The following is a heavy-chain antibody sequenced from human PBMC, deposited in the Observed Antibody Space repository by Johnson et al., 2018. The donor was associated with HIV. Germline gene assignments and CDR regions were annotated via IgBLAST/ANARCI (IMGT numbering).Heavy chain of an antibody. Sequence: QVQLVESGGGVVQPGRSLRLSCAASGFTFSSYAMHWVRQAPGKGLEWVAVISYDGSNKYYADSVKGRFTISRDNSKNTLYLQMHSLRADDTALYYCAKALEWDLRGYHALDIWGQGTMVTVSS. CDR1: GFTFSSYA. D-gene: IGHD4-23*01. J-gene: IGHJ3*02. V-gene: IGHV3-30-3*02. CDR2: ISYDGSNK. CDR3: AKALEWDLRGYHALDI.